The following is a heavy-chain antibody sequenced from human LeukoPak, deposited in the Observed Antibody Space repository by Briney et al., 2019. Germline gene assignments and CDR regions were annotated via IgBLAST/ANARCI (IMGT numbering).Heavy chain of an antibody. D-gene: IGHD6-13*01. CDR3: VTPYGMAEPGTPDY. Sequence: GGSLRLSCTASGFTFSDYYMNWVRQAPGRGLEWISYISSGGTTIYYADSVKGRFTISRDNAKNSLFLQMNDLRAEDTALYFCVTPYGMAEPGTPDYWGQGTLVTVSS. J-gene: IGHJ4*02. CDR1: GFTFSDYY. CDR2: ISSGGTTI. V-gene: IGHV3-11*01.